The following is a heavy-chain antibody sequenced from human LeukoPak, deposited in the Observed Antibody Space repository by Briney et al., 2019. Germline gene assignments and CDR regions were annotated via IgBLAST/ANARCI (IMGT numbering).Heavy chain of an antibody. CDR2: ISSSGSTI. CDR3: AKDSPTYQLLYRFDY. J-gene: IGHJ4*02. Sequence: GGSLRLSCAASGFTFSDYYMSWIRQAPGKGLEWVSYISSSGSTIYYADSVKGRFTISRDNSKNTLYLQMNSLRAEDTAVYYCAKDSPTYQLLYRFDYWGQGTLVTVSS. V-gene: IGHV3-11*04. CDR1: GFTFSDYY. D-gene: IGHD2-2*02.